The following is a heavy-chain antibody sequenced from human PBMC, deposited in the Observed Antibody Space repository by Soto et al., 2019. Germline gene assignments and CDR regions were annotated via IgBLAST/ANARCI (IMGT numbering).Heavy chain of an antibody. D-gene: IGHD2-2*01. CDR3: ARKSQYQLPRRYGMDV. CDR1: GGTFSSYA. CDR2: IIPIFGTA. V-gene: IGHV1-69*13. J-gene: IGHJ6*02. Sequence: SVKVSCKASGGTFSSYAISWVRQAPGQGLEWMGGIIPIFGTANYAQKFQGRVTITADESTSTAYMELSSLRSEDTAVYYCARKSQYQLPRRYGMDVWGQGTTVTVSS.